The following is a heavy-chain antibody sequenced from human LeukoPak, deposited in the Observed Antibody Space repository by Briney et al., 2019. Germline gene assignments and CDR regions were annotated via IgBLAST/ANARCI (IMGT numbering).Heavy chain of an antibody. CDR3: ARSGPVLLWFGELKGYYMDG. CDR1: GGSFSGYY. Sequence: SETLSLTCAVYGGSFSGYYWSWIRQPPGKGLEWIGEINHSGSTYYNPSLKSRVTISVDTSKNQFSLKLSSVTAADTAVYYCARSGPVLLWFGELKGYYMDGWGKGTTVTISS. D-gene: IGHD3-10*01. V-gene: IGHV4-34*01. J-gene: IGHJ6*03. CDR2: INHSGST.